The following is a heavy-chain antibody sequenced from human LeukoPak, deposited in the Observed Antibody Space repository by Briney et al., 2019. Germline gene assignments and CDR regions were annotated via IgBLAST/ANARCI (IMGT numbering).Heavy chain of an antibody. CDR2: ISSSGSTI. D-gene: IGHD3-22*01. V-gene: IGHV3-11*01. Sequence: KAGGSLRLSCAASGFTFSHYYMSWIRQAPGKGLEWVSYISSSGSTIYYADSVKGRFTISRDNAKNSLYLQMNSLRAEDTAVYYCARDRYYDSSGYYGPWGQGTLVTVSS. J-gene: IGHJ5*02. CDR1: GFTFSHYY. CDR3: ARDRYYDSSGYYGP.